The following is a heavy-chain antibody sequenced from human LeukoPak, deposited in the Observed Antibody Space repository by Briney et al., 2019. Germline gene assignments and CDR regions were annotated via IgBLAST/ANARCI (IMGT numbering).Heavy chain of an antibody. V-gene: IGHV1-3*01. CDR2: INAGNGNT. Sequence: GASVKVSCKASGYTFTSYAMHWVRQAPGQRLEWMGWINAGNGNTKYSQKFQGRVTITRDTSASTAYMGLSSLRSEDTAVYYCARGGYCSGGSCYGWFDPWGQGTLVTVSS. J-gene: IGHJ5*02. D-gene: IGHD2-15*01. CDR3: ARGGYCSGGSCYGWFDP. CDR1: GYTFTSYA.